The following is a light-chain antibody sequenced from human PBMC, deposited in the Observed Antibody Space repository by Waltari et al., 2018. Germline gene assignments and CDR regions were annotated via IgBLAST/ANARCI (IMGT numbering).Light chain of an antibody. CDR2: GAS. J-gene: IGKJ1*01. Sequence: EIESTHTPGTRSLSPGERGTFTCRASQSVSRILAWYQQKPGHAPRLLVYGASTRATGIPDRFCGSGSGTDFSLTISRLEPEDFAMYYCQKKDRFPATFGQGTKVEIK. CDR3: QKKDRFPAT. V-gene: IGKV3-20*01. CDR1: QSVSRI.